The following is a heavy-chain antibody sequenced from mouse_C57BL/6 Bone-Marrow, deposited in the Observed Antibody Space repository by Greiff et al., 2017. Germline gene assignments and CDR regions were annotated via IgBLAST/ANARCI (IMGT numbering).Heavy chain of an antibody. J-gene: IGHJ3*01. CDR2: IDPSDSET. D-gene: IGHD6-1*01. Sequence: VQLQQSGAELVRPGSSVKLSCKASGYTFTSYWMHWVKQRPIQGLEWIGNIDPSDSETHYTQKFKDKATLTVDKSSSTAYMQLSSLTSEDSAVYYCARTPHWGQGTLVTVSA. V-gene: IGHV1-52*01. CDR3: ARTPH. CDR1: GYTFTSYW.